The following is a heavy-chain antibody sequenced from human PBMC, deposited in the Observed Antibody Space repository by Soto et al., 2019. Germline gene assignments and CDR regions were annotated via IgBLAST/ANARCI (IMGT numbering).Heavy chain of an antibody. CDR3: AKDKAEQWYDY. CDR2: ISWNSGSI. D-gene: IGHD6-19*01. CDR1: GFTFDDYA. J-gene: IGHJ4*02. V-gene: IGHV3-9*01. Sequence: EVQLVESGGGLVQPGRSLRLSCAASGFTFDDYAMYWVRQAPGKGLEWVSGISWNSGSIGYADSVKGRFTISRDNAKNSLYLQMNSLRAEDTALYYCAKDKAEQWYDYWGQGTLVTVSS.